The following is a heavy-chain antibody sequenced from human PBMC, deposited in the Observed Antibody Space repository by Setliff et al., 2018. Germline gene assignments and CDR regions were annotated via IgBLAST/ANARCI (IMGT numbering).Heavy chain of an antibody. CDR3: ARMTGFLYMDV. V-gene: IGHV4-61*09. CDR2: IYTSWST. CDR1: GDSISSRTHY. Sequence: PSETLSLTCTVSGDSISSRTHYWSWIRQPAGKGLEWIGHIYTSWSTIYNPSLKSRLTISLDTSKNQFSLKLNSVTAADTAVYYCARMTGFLYMDVWGKGTPVTVSS. J-gene: IGHJ6*03. D-gene: IGHD3-3*01.